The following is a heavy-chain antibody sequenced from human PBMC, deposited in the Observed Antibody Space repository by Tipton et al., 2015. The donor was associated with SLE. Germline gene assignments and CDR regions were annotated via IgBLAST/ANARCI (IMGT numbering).Heavy chain of an antibody. V-gene: IGHV3-33*06. CDR1: GFTFSSYG. CDR3: AKDPGGDVPGYYMDV. CDR2: IWYDGSNK. D-gene: IGHD2-21*02. J-gene: IGHJ6*03. Sequence: RSLRLSCAASGFTFSSYGMHWVRQAPGKGLEWVAVIWYDGSNKYYADSVKGRFTISRDNSKNTLYLQMNSLRAEDTAVYYCAKDPGGDVPGYYMDVWGKGTTVTVSS.